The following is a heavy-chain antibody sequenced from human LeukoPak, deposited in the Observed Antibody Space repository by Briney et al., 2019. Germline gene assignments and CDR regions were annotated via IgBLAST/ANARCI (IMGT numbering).Heavy chain of an antibody. CDR3: ARGESSAWGD. J-gene: IGHJ4*02. V-gene: IGHV3-53*01. CDR2: VYSGGNT. CDR1: GFTVSSNY. D-gene: IGHD6-19*01. Sequence: GGSLRLSCAASGFTVSSNYMSWVRQAPGKGLEWVSVVYSGGNTYYADSVKGRFTISRDNSKNTLYLQMNSLRAEDTAVYYCARGESSAWGDWGQGTLVTVSS.